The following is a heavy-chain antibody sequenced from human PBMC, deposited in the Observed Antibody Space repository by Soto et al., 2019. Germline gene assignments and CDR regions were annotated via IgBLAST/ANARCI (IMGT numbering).Heavy chain of an antibody. CDR2: IYYSGST. V-gene: IGHV4-59*01. J-gene: IGHJ6*03. D-gene: IGHD1-7*01. Sequence: SETLSLTCTVSGGSISSYYWSWIRRPPGKGLEWIGYIYYSGSTNYNPSLKSRVTISVDTSKNQFSLKLSSVTAADTAVYYCARCNWNYNYYYYYYMDVWGKGTTVTVSS. CDR1: GGSISSYY. CDR3: ARCNWNYNYYYYYYMDV.